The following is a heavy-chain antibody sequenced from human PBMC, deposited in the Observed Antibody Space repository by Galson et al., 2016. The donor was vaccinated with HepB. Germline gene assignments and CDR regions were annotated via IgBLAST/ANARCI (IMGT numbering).Heavy chain of an antibody. V-gene: IGHV4-4*02. CDR3: AREAQNLYYYGSGEIDF. CDR1: GGSISSSKW. D-gene: IGHD3-10*01. J-gene: IGHJ4*02. CDR2: IYHSGST. Sequence: SETLSLTCAVSGGSISSSKWWSWVRQPPGKGLEWIGEIYHSGSTNYNPSLKSRVTVSVDKSKNQFYLKLTSVTAADTAVYYCAREAQNLYYYGSGEIDFWGQGTLVTVSS.